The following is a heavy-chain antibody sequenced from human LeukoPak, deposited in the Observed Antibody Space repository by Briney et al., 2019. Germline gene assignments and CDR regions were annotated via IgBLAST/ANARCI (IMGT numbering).Heavy chain of an antibody. CDR2: INHNGSEK. D-gene: IGHD1-26*01. V-gene: IGHV3-7*01. J-gene: IGHJ4*02. CDR3: ARWATSFDL. Sequence: RGSLRLSCPASGFSLSGYWMSWVRQAPGKGLEWVANINHNGSEKYYVDSVTGRFTISRDNADNSLYLQMNSLGDGDTAVYYCARWATSFDLWGQGTLVTVSS. CDR1: GFSLSGYW.